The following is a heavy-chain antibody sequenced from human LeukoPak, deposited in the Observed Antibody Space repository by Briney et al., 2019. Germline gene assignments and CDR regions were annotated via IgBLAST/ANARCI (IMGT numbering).Heavy chain of an antibody. D-gene: IGHD3-3*02. CDR3: VNANAFQRYYFDY. J-gene: IGHJ4*02. V-gene: IGHV1-69*02. CDR2: IIPILGIA. CDR1: GGTFSSYT. Sequence: ASVKVSCKASGGTFSSYTISWVQQAPGQGLEWMGRIIPILGIANYAQKFQGRVTITADKSTSTAYMELSSLRSEDTAVYYCVNANAFQRYYFDYWGQGTLVTVSS.